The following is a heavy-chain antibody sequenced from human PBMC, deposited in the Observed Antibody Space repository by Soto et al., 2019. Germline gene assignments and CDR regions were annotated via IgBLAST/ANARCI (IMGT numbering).Heavy chain of an antibody. CDR1: GYTFTRYG. Sequence: ASVKVSCKASGYTFTRYGITWVRQAPGQGLEWMGWISVYNGNTSYAQKLQGRITVTTDTSTSTAYMELRSLRFDDTAVYYCARDRNWFDPWGQGTLVIVSS. CDR2: ISVYNGNT. J-gene: IGHJ5*02. CDR3: ARDRNWFDP. V-gene: IGHV1-18*01.